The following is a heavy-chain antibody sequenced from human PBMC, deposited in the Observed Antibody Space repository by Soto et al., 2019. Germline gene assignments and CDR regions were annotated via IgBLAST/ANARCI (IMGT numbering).Heavy chain of an antibody. CDR1: GFTFSSYG. CDR3: AKDQVNYYYYYGMDV. Sequence: GGSLRLSCAASGFTFSSYGMHWVRQAPGKGLEWVAVISYDGSNKYYADSVKGRFTISRDNSKNTLYLQMNSLRAEDTAVYYCAKDQVNYYYYYGMDVWGQGTTVTVSS. CDR2: ISYDGSNK. V-gene: IGHV3-30*18. D-gene: IGHD3-10*01. J-gene: IGHJ6*02.